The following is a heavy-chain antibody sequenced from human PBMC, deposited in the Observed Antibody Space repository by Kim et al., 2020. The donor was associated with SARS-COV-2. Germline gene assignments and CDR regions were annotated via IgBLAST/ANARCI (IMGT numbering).Heavy chain of an antibody. Sequence: GYAQKLQGKVTMTRNTSISTAYMELSSLRTEDTAVYYCARAGYRRSYFDYWGQGTLVTVSS. CDR3: ARAGYRRSYFDY. D-gene: IGHD2-15*01. J-gene: IGHJ4*02. V-gene: IGHV1-8*01.